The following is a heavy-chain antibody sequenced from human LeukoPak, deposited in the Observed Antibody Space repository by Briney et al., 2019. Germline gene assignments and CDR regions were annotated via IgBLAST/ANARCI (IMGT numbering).Heavy chain of an antibody. CDR1: GFNFYVYG. CDR3: ARDLAFGDFERYFDI. CDR2: INWNGERI. Sequence: PGGSLRLSCAPSGFNFYVYGMSWVRQAPGMGLEWVSSINWNGERIGVAESVEGRFTISRDNARRSVYLQMNSLRVEDTAFYYCARDLAFGDFERYFDIWGRGALVTVSS. V-gene: IGHV3-20*04. D-gene: IGHD4-17*01. J-gene: IGHJ2*01.